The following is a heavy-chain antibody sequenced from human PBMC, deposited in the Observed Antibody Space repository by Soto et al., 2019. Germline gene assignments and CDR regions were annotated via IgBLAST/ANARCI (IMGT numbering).Heavy chain of an antibody. Sequence: QVQLVQSGAEVKKPGASVKVSCKASGYTFTSYGISWVRQAPGQGLEWMGWISAYNGNTNYAQKLQGRVTMTTDTSTSTAYMELRSLRSDDTAVYYCARQGYDILTGYYCCNWFDPWGQGTLVTVSS. CDR3: ARQGYDILTGYYCCNWFDP. V-gene: IGHV1-18*01. CDR1: GYTFTSYG. D-gene: IGHD3-9*01. J-gene: IGHJ5*02. CDR2: ISAYNGNT.